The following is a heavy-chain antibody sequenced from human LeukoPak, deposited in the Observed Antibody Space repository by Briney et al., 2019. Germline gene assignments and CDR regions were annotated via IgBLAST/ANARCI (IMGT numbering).Heavy chain of an antibody. Sequence: GGSLRLSCAASGFTVSTNYMSWVRQAPGKGLEWVSVIYSGGTTYYADSVKGRFTISRDDSKNELYLQMNSLRAEDTAVYYCARDSPRVRGVFESWGQGTLVTVSS. V-gene: IGHV3-53*01. CDR1: GFTVSTNY. D-gene: IGHD3-10*02. CDR3: ARDSPRVRGVFES. J-gene: IGHJ4*02. CDR2: IYSGGTT.